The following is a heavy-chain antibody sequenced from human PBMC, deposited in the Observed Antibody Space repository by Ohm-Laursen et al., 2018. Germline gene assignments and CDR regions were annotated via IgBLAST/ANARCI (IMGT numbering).Heavy chain of an antibody. D-gene: IGHD2-2*01. Sequence: SSVKVSCKASGGTFSSYAISWVRQAPGQGLEWMGGIIPIFGTANYAQKFQGRVTITADKSTSTAYMELSSLRSEDTAVHYCASPGGDIVVVPAASYYFDYWGQGTLVTVSS. V-gene: IGHV1-69*06. J-gene: IGHJ4*02. CDR1: GGTFSSYA. CDR3: ASPGGDIVVVPAASYYFDY. CDR2: IIPIFGTA.